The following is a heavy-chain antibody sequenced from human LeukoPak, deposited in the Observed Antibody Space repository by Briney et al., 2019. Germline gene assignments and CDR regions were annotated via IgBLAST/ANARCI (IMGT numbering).Heavy chain of an antibody. Sequence: PGRSLRLSCAASGFTFDDYAMHWVRHAPGKGMEWVSGISWNSGSIGYADPVKGRFTISRDNAKNSLYLQMNSLRAEDTALYYCAKDKLDIVATITIGYFDYWGQGTLVTVSS. D-gene: IGHD5-12*01. CDR2: ISWNSGSI. CDR1: GFTFDDYA. CDR3: AKDKLDIVATITIGYFDY. V-gene: IGHV3-9*01. J-gene: IGHJ4*02.